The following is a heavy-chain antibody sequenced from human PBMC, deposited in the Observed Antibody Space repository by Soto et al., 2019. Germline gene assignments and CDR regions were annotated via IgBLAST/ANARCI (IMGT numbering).Heavy chain of an antibody. J-gene: IGHJ6*03. V-gene: IGHV3-64*01. Sequence: EVQLVESGGGLVQPGGSLRLSCAASGFTFSSYAMHWVRQAPGKGLEYVSAISSNGGSTYYANSVKGRFTISRDNSKNTLYLQMGSLRAEDMAVYYCVRDPAGLTVTTYHYMDVWGKGTTVTVSS. D-gene: IGHD4-17*01. CDR1: GFTFSSYA. CDR2: ISSNGGST. CDR3: VRDPAGLTVTTYHYMDV.